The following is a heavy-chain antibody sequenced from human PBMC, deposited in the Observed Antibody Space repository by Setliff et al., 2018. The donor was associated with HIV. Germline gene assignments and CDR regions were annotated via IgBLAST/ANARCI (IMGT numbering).Heavy chain of an antibody. CDR2: VYYSGST. J-gene: IGHJ4*02. V-gene: IGHV4-39*01. D-gene: IGHD3-3*01. Sequence: SETLSLTCTVSGGSISSSSYYWGWIRQPPGKGLEWIGSVYYSGSTYYNPSLKTRVTISVDTSKNQFSLKLSSVTAADTAVYYCASLTADRFLEWLFVYWGQGTLVTVSS. CDR1: GGSISSSSYY. CDR3: ASLTADRFLEWLFVY.